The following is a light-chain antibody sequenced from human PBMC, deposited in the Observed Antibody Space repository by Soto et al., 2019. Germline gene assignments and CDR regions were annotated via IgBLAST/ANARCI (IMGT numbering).Light chain of an antibody. V-gene: IGKV1-5*03. Sequence: DIQMTQSPSTLSASVGDRVTITCRASQSISSWLAWYQQKPGKAPKLLIYKASILESGVPSRFSGSGSGTQFTLTISSLQPDDFATYYCQQYNSYSGYTFGQGTKLEI. J-gene: IGKJ2*01. CDR1: QSISSW. CDR3: QQYNSYSGYT. CDR2: KAS.